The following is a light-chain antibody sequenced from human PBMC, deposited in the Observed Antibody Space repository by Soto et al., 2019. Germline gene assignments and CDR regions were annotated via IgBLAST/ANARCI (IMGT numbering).Light chain of an antibody. CDR2: ELS. Sequence: QSALTQPPSASGSPGQSVTISCTGTSSDIGGYNYVSWYQQHPGKAPKLMIYELSKRPSGVPDRFSGSKSGNTASLTVSGLQAEDEADYYCSSQEGSKIFGVFGGGTKVTAL. V-gene: IGLV2-8*01. CDR3: SSQEGSKIFGV. CDR1: SSDIGGYNY. J-gene: IGLJ2*01.